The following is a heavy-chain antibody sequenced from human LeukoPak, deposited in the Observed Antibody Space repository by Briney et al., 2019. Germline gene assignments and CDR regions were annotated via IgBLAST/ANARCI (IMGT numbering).Heavy chain of an antibody. Sequence: KPSETLSLTCTVSGGSISSSSYYWGWIRQPPGKGLEWIGSIYYSGSTYYNPSLKSRVTISVDTSKNQFSLKLSSVTAADTAVYYCARDRIQLWLGLDPWGQGTLVTVSS. J-gene: IGHJ5*02. CDR2: IYYSGST. V-gene: IGHV4-39*07. D-gene: IGHD5-18*01. CDR1: GGSISSSSYY. CDR3: ARDRIQLWLGLDP.